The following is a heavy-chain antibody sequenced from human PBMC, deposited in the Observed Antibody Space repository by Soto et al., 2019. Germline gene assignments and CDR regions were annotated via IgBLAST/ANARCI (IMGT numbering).Heavy chain of an antibody. D-gene: IGHD3-9*01. CDR3: AREAGYVAGSGENYFDY. CDR2: ISTSTGII. J-gene: IGHJ4*02. Sequence: PGGSLRLSCAASGFTFSTYSMNWVRQAPGKGLEWVSYISTSTGIIYYADSVKGRFSISRDNAKNSLYLQMNSLRAEDTAFYYCAREAGYVAGSGENYFDYWGQGTPVTVSS. V-gene: IGHV3-48*01. CDR1: GFTFSTYS.